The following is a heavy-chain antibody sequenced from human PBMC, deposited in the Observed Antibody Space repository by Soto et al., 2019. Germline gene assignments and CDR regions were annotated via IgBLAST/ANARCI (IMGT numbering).Heavy chain of an antibody. Sequence: SPTLSLTCVISGDSVSSNSAAWNWIRQSPSRGLEWLGRTYYRSKWYNDYAVSVKSRITINPDTSKNQFSLQLNSVTPEDTAVYYCARDDLSPYSSSSGGYFDYWGQGTLVTVSS. J-gene: IGHJ4*02. D-gene: IGHD6-6*01. CDR1: GDSVSSNSAA. CDR3: ARDDLSPYSSSSGGYFDY. CDR2: TYYRSKWYN. V-gene: IGHV6-1*01.